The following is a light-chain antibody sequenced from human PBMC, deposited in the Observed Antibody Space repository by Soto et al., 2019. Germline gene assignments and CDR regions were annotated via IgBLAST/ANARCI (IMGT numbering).Light chain of an antibody. CDR3: QQYNSWPLT. Sequence: MKRSPATSTTTFAGTVTRSCVASQSVGSDLGWYQQRAGEAPRLVIYDIFTRATGVPTRISGSGSGTEFTLTISSLQSEDFAVYYCQQYNSWPLTFGGGTKADIK. V-gene: IGKV3D-15*01. CDR2: DIF. J-gene: IGKJ4*01. CDR1: QSVGSD.